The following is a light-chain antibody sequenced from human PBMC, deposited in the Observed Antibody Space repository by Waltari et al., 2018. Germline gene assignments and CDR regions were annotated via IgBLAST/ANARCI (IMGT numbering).Light chain of an antibody. Sequence: QSALTQPPSASGSPGESVTISCIGTNNDIGAYNYVTWHRQYPGRAPRTIIYEVYKRSSGCADRFSASESGNTASLTISGLQPDDEADYYCSSYAGSSNVFGTGTTVTV. CDR3: SSYAGSSNV. V-gene: IGLV2-8*01. CDR2: EVY. CDR1: NNDIGAYNY. J-gene: IGLJ1*01.